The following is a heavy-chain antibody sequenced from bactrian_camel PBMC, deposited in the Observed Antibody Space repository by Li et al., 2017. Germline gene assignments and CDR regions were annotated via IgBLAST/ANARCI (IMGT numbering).Heavy chain of an antibody. J-gene: IGHJ4*01. V-gene: IGHV3S53*01. CDR2: IDYRDNT. D-gene: IGHD5*01. Sequence: HVQLVESGGGSVQAGGSLRLSCEISLYIYSNYVMGWFRQGPGKERRPVATIDYRDNTSYADSVRGQFTISKDNAKNTLYLQMNNLQLEDTAMYFCAAAFVKTCRWSTMGWNYWARGPRSPSP. CDR1: LYIYSNYV.